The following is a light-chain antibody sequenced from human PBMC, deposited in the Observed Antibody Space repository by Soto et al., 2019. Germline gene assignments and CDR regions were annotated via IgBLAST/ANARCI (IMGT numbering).Light chain of an antibody. V-gene: IGKV4-1*01. CDR3: QQHYSDPT. J-gene: IGKJ4*01. CDR1: QNLLSSANNKNF. CDR2: WAS. Sequence: DIVMTQSPDSLAVSLGERATINCKSSQNLLSSANNKNFLVWYQQKPGQPPKRLIYWASTRESGVPDRFSGSGSGTEFTLSISSLQAKDVAVYYCQQHYSDPTFGGGTMVEI.